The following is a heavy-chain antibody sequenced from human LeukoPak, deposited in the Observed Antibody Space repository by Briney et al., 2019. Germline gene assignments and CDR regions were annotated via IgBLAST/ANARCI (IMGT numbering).Heavy chain of an antibody. CDR3: ARDVYYAFDI. J-gene: IGHJ3*02. CDR1: GFTFDDYA. V-gene: IGHV3-9*01. CDR2: ISWNSGSI. Sequence: GGSLRLSCAASGFTFDDYAMHWVRHAPGKGLEWVSGISWNSGSIGYADSVKGRFTISRDNAKASVSLQMNSLRNEDTAVYYCARDVYYAFDIWGQGTMVTVSS. D-gene: IGHD2-8*01.